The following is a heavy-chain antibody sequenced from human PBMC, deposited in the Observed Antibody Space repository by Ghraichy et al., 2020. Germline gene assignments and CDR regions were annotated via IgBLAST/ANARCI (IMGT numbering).Heavy chain of an antibody. CDR1: GGTFSSYA. CDR3: ARVTTKEWPPSGYYGMDV. J-gene: IGHJ6*02. Sequence: SVKVSCKASGGTFSSYAISWVRQAPGQGLEWMGGIIPIFGTANYAQKFQGRVTITADESTSTAYMELSSLRSEDTAVYYCARVTTKEWPPSGYYGMDVWGQGTTVTVSS. D-gene: IGHD3-10*01. CDR2: IIPIFGTA. V-gene: IGHV1-69*13.